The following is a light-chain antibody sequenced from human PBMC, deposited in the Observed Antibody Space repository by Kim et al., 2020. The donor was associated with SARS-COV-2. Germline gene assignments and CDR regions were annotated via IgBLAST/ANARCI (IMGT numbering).Light chain of an antibody. J-gene: IGLJ1*01. V-gene: IGLV2-11*01. CDR1: SSDVGGYIY. CDR3: CSYAGSYTYV. CDR2: DVS. Sequence: GQSVTITCTGTSSDVGGYIYVSWYQQHPGKAPKLMIYDVSKRPSGVPDRFSGSKSGNTASLTISGLQAEDEVDYYCCSYAGSYTYVFGTGTKVTVL.